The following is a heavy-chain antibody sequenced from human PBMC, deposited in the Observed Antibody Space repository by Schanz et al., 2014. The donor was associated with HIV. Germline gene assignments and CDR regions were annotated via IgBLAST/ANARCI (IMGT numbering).Heavy chain of an antibody. CDR1: GFTFSSYA. CDR2: ISYDGSNK. Sequence: QVQLVESGGGVVQPGRSLRLSXTASGFTFSSYAMHWVRQAPGKGLEWVAVISYDGSNKNYADSVKGRFTISRDNSKNTLYLQMNSLRAEDTAVYYCAKRRDSGXXXFDYWGQGTLVTVSS. V-gene: IGHV3-30-3*02. J-gene: IGHJ4*02. D-gene: IGHD6-13*01. CDR3: AKRRDSGXXXFDY.